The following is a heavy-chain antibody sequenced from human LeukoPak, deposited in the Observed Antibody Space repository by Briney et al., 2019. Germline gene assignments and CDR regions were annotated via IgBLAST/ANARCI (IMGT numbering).Heavy chain of an antibody. CDR3: ARRGYSSSWYVGYYYYYYGMDV. V-gene: IGHV3-33*01. CDR2: IWYDGSNK. J-gene: IGHJ6*02. Sequence: GGSLRLSCAASGFTFSSYGMHWVRQAPGKGLEWVAVIWYDGSNKYYADSVKGRFTISRDNSKNTLFLQMNSLSPDDTAVYYCARRGYSSSWYVGYYYYYYGMDVWGQGTTVTVSS. CDR1: GFTFSSYG. D-gene: IGHD6-13*01.